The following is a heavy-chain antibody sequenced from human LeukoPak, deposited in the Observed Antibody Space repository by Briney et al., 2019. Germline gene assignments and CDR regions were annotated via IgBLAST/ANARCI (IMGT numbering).Heavy chain of an antibody. CDR2: IYPGDSDT. D-gene: IGHD6-6*01. CDR3: ARFGSVAARGFFDY. V-gene: IGHV5-51*01. Sequence: GESLQISFKGSGCSFTSYWIGWVRPMPGKGLEWMGIIYPGDSDTRYSPSFQGQVTISADKSISTAYLQWSSLKASDTAMYYCARFGSVAARGFFDYWGQGTLVTVSS. J-gene: IGHJ4*02. CDR1: GCSFTSYW.